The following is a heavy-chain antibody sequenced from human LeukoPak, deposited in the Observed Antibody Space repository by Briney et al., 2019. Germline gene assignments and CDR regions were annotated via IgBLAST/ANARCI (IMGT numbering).Heavy chain of an antibody. CDR1: GFTFSSYS. Sequence: GGSLRLSCAASGFTFSSYSMNWVRQAPGKGLEWVSSISSSSSYIYYADSVKGRFTISRDNAKNSLYLQMNSLRAEDTAVYYCARVAVAGRRGGGDSDYWGQGTLVTVSS. CDR2: ISSSSSYI. J-gene: IGHJ4*02. CDR3: ARVAVAGRRGGGDSDY. V-gene: IGHV3-21*01. D-gene: IGHD6-19*01.